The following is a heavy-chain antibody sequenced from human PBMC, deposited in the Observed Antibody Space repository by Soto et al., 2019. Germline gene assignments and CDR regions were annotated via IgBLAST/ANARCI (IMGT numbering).Heavy chain of an antibody. Sequence: PGGSLRLSCVASGFTFSSYAMGWVRQAPGKGLEWVSVIYSGGSTYYADSVEGRFTISRDNSKNTLYLQMNSLRAEDTAVYYCASRPCSGGSCRTFDYWGQGTLVTVSS. CDR3: ASRPCSGGSCRTFDY. J-gene: IGHJ4*02. CDR1: GFTFSSYA. CDR2: IYSGGST. V-gene: IGHV3-66*01. D-gene: IGHD2-15*01.